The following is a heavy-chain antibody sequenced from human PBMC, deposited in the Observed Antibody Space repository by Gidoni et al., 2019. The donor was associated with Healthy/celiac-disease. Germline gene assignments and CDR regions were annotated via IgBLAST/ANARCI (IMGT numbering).Heavy chain of an antibody. Sequence: EVQLVESGGGLVQPGGSLRLSCAAYGFTFSSYDMHWVRQATGKGMGWVSAIGTAGDTYYPGSVKGRFTISRENAKNSLYLQMNSLRAGDTAVYYCARGAPCSGGSCYLPYFDYWGQGTLVTVSS. CDR2: IGTAGDT. J-gene: IGHJ4*02. CDR1: GFTFSSYD. CDR3: ARGAPCSGGSCYLPYFDY. D-gene: IGHD2-15*01. V-gene: IGHV3-13*01.